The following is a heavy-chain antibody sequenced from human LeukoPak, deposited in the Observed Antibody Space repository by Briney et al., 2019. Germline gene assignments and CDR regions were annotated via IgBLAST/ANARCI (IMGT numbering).Heavy chain of an antibody. J-gene: IGHJ4*02. CDR2: IYYSGST. Sequence: KPSETLSLTCTVSGGSVSSGSYYWSWIRQPPGKGLEWIGYIYYSGSTNYNPSLKSRVTISVDTSKNQFSLKLSSVTAADTAVYYCARGFVVVPAFFDYWGQGTLVTVSS. CDR1: GGSVSSGSYY. CDR3: ARGFVVVPAFFDY. D-gene: IGHD2-2*01. V-gene: IGHV4-61*01.